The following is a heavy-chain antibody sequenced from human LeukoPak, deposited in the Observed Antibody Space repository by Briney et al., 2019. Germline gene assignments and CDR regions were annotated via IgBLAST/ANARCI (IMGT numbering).Heavy chain of an antibody. CDR3: ARGRRHYDRSDYYYEGDGFDI. J-gene: IGHJ3*02. D-gene: IGHD3-22*01. Sequence: AAVKVSCKASGYTFTGYYMHWVRQAPGQGLEWMGWINPNSGGTNCAQKFQGRVTMTRDTSISTAYMELSRLSSDDTAVYYCARGRRHYDRSDYYYEGDGFDIWGKGTMVTVSS. CDR1: GYTFTGYY. CDR2: INPNSGGT. V-gene: IGHV1-2*02.